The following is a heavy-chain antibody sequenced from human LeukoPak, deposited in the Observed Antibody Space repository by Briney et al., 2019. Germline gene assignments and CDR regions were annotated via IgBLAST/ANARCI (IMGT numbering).Heavy chain of an antibody. CDR2: ISWNSGSI. J-gene: IGHJ3*02. CDR3: AGYYDSSGYYYEGSLGAFDI. CDR1: GFTFDDYA. D-gene: IGHD3-22*01. Sequence: PGGSLRLSCAASGFTFDDYAMHWVRQAPGKGLEWVSGISWNSGSIGYADSVKGRFTISRDNAKNSLYLQMNSLRAEDTAVYYCAGYYDSSGYYYEGSLGAFDIWGQGTMVTVSS. V-gene: IGHV3-9*01.